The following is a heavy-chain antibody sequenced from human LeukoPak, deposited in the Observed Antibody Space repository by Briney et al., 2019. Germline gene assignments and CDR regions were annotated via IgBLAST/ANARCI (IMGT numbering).Heavy chain of an antibody. CDR1: GFTFSPYW. J-gene: IGHJ5*02. V-gene: IGHV3-74*01. CDR2: INSDGSST. CDR3: ARDLAAAGTWFDP. Sequence: GGSLRLSCAASGFTFSPYWMHWVRQAPGKGLVWVSRINSDGSSTRYADSVKGRFTISRDNAKNTLFLQMNSLRAEDTAVYYCARDLAAAGTWFDPWGQGTLVTVSS. D-gene: IGHD6-13*01.